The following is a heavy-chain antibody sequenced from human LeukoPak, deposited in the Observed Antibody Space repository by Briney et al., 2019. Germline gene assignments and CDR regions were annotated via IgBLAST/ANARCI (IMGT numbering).Heavy chain of an antibody. CDR1: GGSISSSSYY. D-gene: IGHD3-10*01. V-gene: IGHV4-39*01. Sequence: SETLSLTCTVSGGSISSSSYYWGWIRQPPGKGLEWIGNFYYSGSTYYNPSLKSRVTISAATTKNQFSLKLSTVTAADTAVYYCARPAGSGSYSNFDYWGQGTLVTVSS. CDR3: ARPAGSGSYSNFDY. CDR2: FYYSGST. J-gene: IGHJ4*02.